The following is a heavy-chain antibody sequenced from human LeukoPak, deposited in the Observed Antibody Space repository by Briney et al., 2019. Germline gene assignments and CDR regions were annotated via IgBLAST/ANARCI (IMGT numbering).Heavy chain of an antibody. J-gene: IGHJ4*02. Sequence: PGGSLRLSCEGSGFPFSSYEMNWLRQAPGKGLEWVSHIDSSGITIYYADSVKGRFTISRDNAKNSIYLQMDSLRVEDTAIYYCARDSVGDLRHYWGQGTPVTVSS. CDR2: IDSSGITI. CDR3: ARDSVGDLRHY. D-gene: IGHD4-17*01. CDR1: GFPFSSYE. V-gene: IGHV3-48*03.